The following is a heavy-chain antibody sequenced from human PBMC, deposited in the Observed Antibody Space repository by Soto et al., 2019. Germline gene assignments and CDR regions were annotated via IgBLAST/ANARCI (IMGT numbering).Heavy chain of an antibody. CDR3: ARVPDSSGYYSISFDY. V-gene: IGHV4-59*01. D-gene: IGHD3-22*01. J-gene: IGHJ4*02. CDR2: IYYSGST. CDR1: GGSISSYY. Sequence: PSEALSLTCTVSGGSISSYYWSWIRQPPGKGLEWIGYIYYSGSTNYNPSLKSRVTISVDTSKNQFSLKLSSVTAADTAVYYCARVPDSSGYYSISFDYWGQGTQVTVSS.